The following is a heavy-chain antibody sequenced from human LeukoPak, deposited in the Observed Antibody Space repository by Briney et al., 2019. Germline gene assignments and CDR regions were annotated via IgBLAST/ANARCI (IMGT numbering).Heavy chain of an antibody. CDR3: AKGVKQIVVVTVQHYLDY. J-gene: IGHJ4*02. CDR1: GFTFSNE. V-gene: IGHV3-30*02. Sequence: GGSLRLSCAASGFTFSNEMDWVRQAPGKGLEWVTFIRSDGSNKYYADSVKGRFTISRDNSKNTLYLQMNTLIADDTAVYYCAKGVKQIVVVTVQHYLDYWGQGTLVTASS. D-gene: IGHD2-21*02. CDR2: IRSDGSNK.